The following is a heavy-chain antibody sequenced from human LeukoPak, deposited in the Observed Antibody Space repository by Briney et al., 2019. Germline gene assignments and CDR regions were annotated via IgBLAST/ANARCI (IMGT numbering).Heavy chain of an antibody. CDR3: ARRARRIAAAGNFGAFDI. Sequence: SETLSLTCAVYGGSFSGYYWSWIRQPPGKGLEWIGEINHSGSTNYNPSLKSRVTISVDTSKNQFSLKLSSVTAADTAVYYCARRARRIAAAGNFGAFDIWGQGTMVTVSS. CDR2: INHSGST. CDR1: GGSFSGYY. D-gene: IGHD6-13*01. J-gene: IGHJ3*02. V-gene: IGHV4-34*01.